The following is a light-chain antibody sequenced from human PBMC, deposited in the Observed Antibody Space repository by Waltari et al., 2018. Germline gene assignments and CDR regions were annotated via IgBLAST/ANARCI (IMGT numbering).Light chain of an antibody. CDR2: KAS. J-gene: IGKJ5*01. V-gene: IGKV1-5*03. Sequence: DIQMTQSPSTLSASVGDTVTITCRASQSISSFLAWSQQKPGKAPTLLIYKASSLESGVPSRFSGSASGTEFTLTINSLQPDDFATYFCQQYQSYPITFGQGTRLETK. CDR3: QQYQSYPIT. CDR1: QSISSF.